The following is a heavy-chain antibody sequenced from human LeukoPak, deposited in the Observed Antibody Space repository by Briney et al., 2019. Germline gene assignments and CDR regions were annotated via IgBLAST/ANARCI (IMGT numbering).Heavy chain of an antibody. CDR2: TSSTSNHI. Sequence: GGSLRLSCTASGFTFSSYTMNWVRQAPGKGLEWVASTSSTSNHINYVDSVKGRFTVSRDNADFSLFLHMDSLRTEDSGIYYCARPSAVAGSPYYYAYMDVWGKGTTVTVSS. V-gene: IGHV3-21*04. CDR1: GFTFSSYT. J-gene: IGHJ6*03. CDR3: ARPSAVAGSPYYYAYMDV. D-gene: IGHD6-19*01.